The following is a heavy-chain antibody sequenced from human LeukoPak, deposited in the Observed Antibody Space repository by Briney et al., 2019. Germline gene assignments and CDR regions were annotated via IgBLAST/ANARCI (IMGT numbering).Heavy chain of an antibody. D-gene: IGHD3-10*01. CDR1: GGSFSGYY. J-gene: IGHJ4*02. CDR2: INHSGST. Sequence: SETLSLTCAVYGGSFSGYYWSWFRQPPGKGLEWIGEINHSGSTNYNPSLKSRVTISVDTSKNQFSLKLSSVTAADTAVYYCARKAWGYGRTFFDYWGQGTLVTVSS. V-gene: IGHV4-34*01. CDR3: ARKAWGYGRTFFDY.